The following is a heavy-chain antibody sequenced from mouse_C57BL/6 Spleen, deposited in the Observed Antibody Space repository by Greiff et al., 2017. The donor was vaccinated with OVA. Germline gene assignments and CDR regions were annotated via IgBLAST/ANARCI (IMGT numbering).Heavy chain of an antibody. CDR1: GFTFSSYA. V-gene: IGHV5-4*01. CDR2: ISDGGSYT. J-gene: IGHJ4*01. D-gene: IGHD2-2*01. Sequence: EVQGVESGGGLVKPGGSLKLSCAASGFTFSSYAMSWVRPTPEKRLEWVATISDGGSYTYYPDNVKGRFTISRDNAKNNLYLQMSHLKSEDTAMYYCARDGYYNAMDYWGQGTSVTVSS. CDR3: ARDGYYNAMDY.